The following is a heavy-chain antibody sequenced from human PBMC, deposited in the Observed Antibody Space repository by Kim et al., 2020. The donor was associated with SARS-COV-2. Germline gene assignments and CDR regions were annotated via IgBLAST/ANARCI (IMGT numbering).Heavy chain of an antibody. CDR2: IGSSGSTT. J-gene: IGHJ4*02. V-gene: IGHV3-11*04. D-gene: IGHD2-2*02. CDR3: ARGGYCSITTCYTTSKIFDY. CDR1: GFTFSNYY. Sequence: GGSLRLSCAASGFTFSNYYMSWIRQTPGKGLEWVSYIGSSGSTTYYPDSVKGRFTISRDNAKTSLYLEMNSLTSEDTAVYYCARGGYCSITTCYTTSKIFDYWGQGTLVTVSS.